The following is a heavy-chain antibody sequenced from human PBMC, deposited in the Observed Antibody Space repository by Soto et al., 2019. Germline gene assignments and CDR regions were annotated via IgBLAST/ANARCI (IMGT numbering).Heavy chain of an antibody. CDR1: GYTFHNYG. CDR3: ARGSESFDL. D-gene: IGHD1-26*01. V-gene: IGHV1-18*01. CDR2: ISGYNGNT. J-gene: IGHJ4*02. Sequence: QVLLMQSGPEVKKPGASVKFSCNASGYTFHNYGISWVRQVPGQGLEWMGWISGYNGNTNYAPKTQGRVAVTRDTSTATAYLELRSLSSDVTAIYYCARGSESFDLWGQGTLVTVSS.